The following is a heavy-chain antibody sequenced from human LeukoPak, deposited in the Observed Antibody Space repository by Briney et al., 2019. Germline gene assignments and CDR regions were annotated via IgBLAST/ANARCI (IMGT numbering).Heavy chain of an antibody. V-gene: IGHV3-48*01. J-gene: IGHJ4*02. CDR1: EFTFSSYS. D-gene: IGHD3-22*01. Sequence: GGSLRLSCAASEFTFSSYSMNWVRQAPGKGLEWVSYITNSGNSKSYADSVKGRFTISRDNTKNSLYLQMNGLRAEHTAVYYCARTRRSGYLPFDYWGQGVLVTVSS. CDR3: ARTRRSGYLPFDY. CDR2: ITNSGNSK.